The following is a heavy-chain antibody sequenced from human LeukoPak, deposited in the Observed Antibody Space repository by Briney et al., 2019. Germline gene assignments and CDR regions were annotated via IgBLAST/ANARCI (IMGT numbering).Heavy chain of an antibody. D-gene: IGHD2-2*01. Sequence: SETLSLTCAVSGYSISSGYYWGWIRQPPGKGLEWIGSIYRSGSTYYNPSLKSRVTISIDTSKNQFSLKLSSVTAADTAVYYCARPADQPAAIPYNAFDIWGQGTMVTVSS. CDR2: IYRSGST. J-gene: IGHJ3*02. CDR1: GYSISSGYY. CDR3: ARPADQPAAIPYNAFDI. V-gene: IGHV4-38-2*01.